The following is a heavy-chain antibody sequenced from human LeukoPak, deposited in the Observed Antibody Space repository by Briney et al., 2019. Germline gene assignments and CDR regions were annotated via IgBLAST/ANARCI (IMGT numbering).Heavy chain of an antibody. CDR1: GYTFTSNY. J-gene: IGHJ4*02. D-gene: IGHD3-10*01. Sequence: ASVKVSCKAFGYTFTSNYMHWVRQAPGQGPEWMGVISPSGGSTTYAQKFQGRVTLTRDMSTSTDYLELSSLRSEDTAVYYCASGKRITMVRGVITNGFDYWGQGTLVTVSS. CDR2: ISPSGGST. V-gene: IGHV1-46*01. CDR3: ASGKRITMVRGVITNGFDY.